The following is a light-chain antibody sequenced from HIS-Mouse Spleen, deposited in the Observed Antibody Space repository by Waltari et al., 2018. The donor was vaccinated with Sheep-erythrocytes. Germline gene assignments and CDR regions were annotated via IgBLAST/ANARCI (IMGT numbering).Light chain of an antibody. CDR3: QQSYSTPPLT. V-gene: IGKV1-39*01. J-gene: IGKJ4*01. Sequence: DIQMTQSPSSLSASVGDRVTITCRASQSISSYLNWYQQKPGKAPKLLIYAASSLQSGVPSQFSGSASGTDFTLTISSLQPEDFATYYCQQSYSTPPLTLGGGTKVEIK. CDR1: QSISSY. CDR2: AAS.